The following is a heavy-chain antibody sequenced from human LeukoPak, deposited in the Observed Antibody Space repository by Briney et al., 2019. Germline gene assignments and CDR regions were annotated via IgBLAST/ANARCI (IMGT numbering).Heavy chain of an antibody. CDR3: AKGVRGGLTGGYFDY. CDR1: GFTLSNAW. CDR2: IKSKTDGGTT. V-gene: IGHV3-15*01. Sequence: GGSLRLSCAASGFTLSNAWMSWVRQAPGKGLEWVGRIKSKTDGGTTDYAAPVKGRFTISRDDSKNTLYLQMNSLKTEDTAVYYCAKGVRGGLTGGYFDYWGQGTLVTVSS. D-gene: IGHD3-16*01. J-gene: IGHJ4*02.